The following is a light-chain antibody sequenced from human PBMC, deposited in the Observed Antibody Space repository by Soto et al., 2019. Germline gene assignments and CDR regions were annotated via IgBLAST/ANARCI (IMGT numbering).Light chain of an antibody. Sequence: DIVLTQSPDSLPMSLGERATIHCKSSQSVLYSSNNKNYLAWYQQKPGQPPKLLIYWASTRESGVPDRFSGRGSGTEFTLTISSLQAEDVAVYYCQQCVTAPWTFGQGTKVEIK. CDR1: QSVLYSSNNKNY. J-gene: IGKJ1*01. CDR3: QQCVTAPWT. CDR2: WAS. V-gene: IGKV4-1*01.